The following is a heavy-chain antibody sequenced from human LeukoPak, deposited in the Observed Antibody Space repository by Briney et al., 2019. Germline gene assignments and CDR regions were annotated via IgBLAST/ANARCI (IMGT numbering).Heavy chain of an antibody. V-gene: IGHV3-33*06. J-gene: IGHJ4*02. CDR3: VKSGPDFGDLPSEYYFDF. D-gene: IGHD4-17*01. CDR2: IWYDGSNQ. CDR1: GFSFSSYA. Sequence: GRSLRLSCAASGFSFSSYAMHWVRQAPGKGLEGVAVIWYDGSNQYYAASVRGRFTISRDNSKNTLHLQMNSLRAEDTAAYSCVKSGPDFGDLPSEYYFDFWGQGTLVTVSS.